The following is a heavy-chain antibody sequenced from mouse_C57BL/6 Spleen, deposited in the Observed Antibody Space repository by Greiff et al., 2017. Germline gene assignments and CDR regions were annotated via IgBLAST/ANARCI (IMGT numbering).Heavy chain of an antibody. CDR1: GYTFTDYE. CDR3: TGKGYGSSYAMDY. CDR2: IDPETGGT. Sequence: VQLQQSGAELVRPGASVTLSCQASGYTFTDYEMHWVKQTPVHGLEWIGAIDPETGGTAYNQKFKGKAILTADKSSSTAYMELRSLTSEDSAVYYCTGKGYGSSYAMDYWGQGTSVTVSS. V-gene: IGHV1-15*01. D-gene: IGHD1-1*01. J-gene: IGHJ4*01.